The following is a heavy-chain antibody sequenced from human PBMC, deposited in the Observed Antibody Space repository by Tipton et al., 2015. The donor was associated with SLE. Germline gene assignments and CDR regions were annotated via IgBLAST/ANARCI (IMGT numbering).Heavy chain of an antibody. J-gene: IGHJ4*02. CDR3: ARGESGYDWNY. CDR2: INPNGGST. CDR1: GYTFTAYY. Sequence: QLVQSGADVKKPGASVKVSCNASGYTFTAYYMHWVRQAPGQGLEWMGIINPNGGSTNYAQTLQGRVTMTKDTSTSTFYMELSSLKSDDTAVYYCARGESGYDWNYWGQGTLVTVSS. V-gene: IGHV1-46*04. D-gene: IGHD5-12*01.